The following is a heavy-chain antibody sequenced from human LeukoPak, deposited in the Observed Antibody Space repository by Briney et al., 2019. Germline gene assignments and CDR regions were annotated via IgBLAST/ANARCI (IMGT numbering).Heavy chain of an antibody. CDR1: GFTFISYG. J-gene: IGHJ4*02. CDR3: AKGFSSGWYLDY. D-gene: IGHD6-19*01. V-gene: IGHV3-30*02. CDR2: IRYDGSNK. Sequence: GGSLRLFCAASGFTFISYGMHWVRQAPGKGLEWVAVIRYDGSNKYYADSVKGGFTISRDNSKNTLYLQMNSLRAQDAAVYYCAKGFSSGWYLDYWGQGTLVTVSS.